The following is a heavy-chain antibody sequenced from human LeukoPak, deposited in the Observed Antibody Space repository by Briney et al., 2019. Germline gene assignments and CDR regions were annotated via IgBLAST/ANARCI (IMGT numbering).Heavy chain of an antibody. V-gene: IGHV1-2*06. CDR2: INPNSGGT. D-gene: IGHD6-19*01. CDR3: ATYRRDSSGWYSPFGFNAGRFDY. J-gene: IGHJ4*02. Sequence: GASVKVSCTASGYTFTVYYMHWVRQAPGQGLEWMGRINPNSGGTNYSQKFQGRVTMTRDTSISTAYMELSSLRSEDTAVYYCATYRRDSSGWYSPFGFNAGRFDYWGQGTLVTVSS. CDR1: GYTFTVYY.